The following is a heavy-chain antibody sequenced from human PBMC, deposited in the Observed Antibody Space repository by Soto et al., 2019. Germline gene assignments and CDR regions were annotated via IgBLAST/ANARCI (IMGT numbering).Heavy chain of an antibody. CDR1: RYTFISYD. CDR3: ARSPSWETTVSPYYFDY. J-gene: IGHJ4*02. Sequence: QVQLVQSGAEVKKPGASVKVSCKASRYTFISYDINWVRQATGQGLEWMGWMNPKSGNTGYAQSSQGRVTMTRNTSIRTADVELSSLRSEDTAVYYCARSPSWETTVSPYYFDYWGKGTLVTVSS. CDR2: MNPKSGNT. V-gene: IGHV1-8*01. D-gene: IGHD4-4*01.